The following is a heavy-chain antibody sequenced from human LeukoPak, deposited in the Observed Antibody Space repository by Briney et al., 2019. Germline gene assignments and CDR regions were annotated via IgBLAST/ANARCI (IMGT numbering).Heavy chain of an antibody. CDR3: ARDLSYGSGEF. CDR2: IWYDASKK. CDR1: EFIFSNAW. Sequence: GGSLRLSCTASEFIFSNAWMSWVRQAPGKGLEWVAVIWYDASKKYYADSVKGRFTISRDNSKNTLYLQMDSLRAEDTAVYYCARDLSYGSGEFWGQGTLVSVSS. D-gene: IGHD3-10*01. V-gene: IGHV3-33*08. J-gene: IGHJ4*02.